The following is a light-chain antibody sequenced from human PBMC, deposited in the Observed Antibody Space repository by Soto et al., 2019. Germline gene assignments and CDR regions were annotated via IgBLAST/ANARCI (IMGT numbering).Light chain of an antibody. J-gene: IGKJ1*01. CDR1: QSISSW. V-gene: IGKV1-5*01. CDR3: LQYNGYYRT. Sequence: DIQMTQSPSTMYASVGDRVTITCRASQSISSWLAWYQQKPGKAPKLLIYDASSLESGVPSRFSGSGSGTEFTLTISRLQADDFATYYCLQYNGYYRTFGQGTKVDI. CDR2: DAS.